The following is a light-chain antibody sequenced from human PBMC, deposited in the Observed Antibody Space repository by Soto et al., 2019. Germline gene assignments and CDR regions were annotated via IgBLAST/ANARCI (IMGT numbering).Light chain of an antibody. CDR2: GAS. CDR3: QQYGSSPPFT. J-gene: IGKJ5*01. Sequence: DIVLTQSPGTLSLSPGERATLSFSASQSVSSSYLAWYQQKPGQAPRLLIYGASSRATGIPDRFSGSGSGTDFTLTITGLEPEDLAVYYCQQYGSSPPFTFGQGTRLEIK. CDR1: QSVSSSY. V-gene: IGKV3-20*01.